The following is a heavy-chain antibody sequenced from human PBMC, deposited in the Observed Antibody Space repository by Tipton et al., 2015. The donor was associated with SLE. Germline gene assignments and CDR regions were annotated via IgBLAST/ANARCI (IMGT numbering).Heavy chain of an antibody. CDR3: ARADHPSYGDAGYYFDY. J-gene: IGHJ4*02. CDR2: IYSGGST. D-gene: IGHD4-17*01. Sequence: SLRLSCAASGFTVSSNYMSWVRQAPGKGLEWVSVIYSGGSTYYADSVKDRFTISRHNSKNTLYLQMNSLRAEDTAVYYCARADHPSYGDAGYYFDYWGQGTLVTVSS. CDR1: GFTVSSNY. V-gene: IGHV3-53*04.